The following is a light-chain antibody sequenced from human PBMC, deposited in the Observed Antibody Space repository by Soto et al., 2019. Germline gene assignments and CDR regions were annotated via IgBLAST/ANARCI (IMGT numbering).Light chain of an antibody. CDR2: GAS. CDR3: QHHNSYSQT. CDR1: QSIRHY. Sequence: DIQMTQSPPTLSASVGDRVTITCRASQSIRHYLAWYQQMPGKAPKLLIYGASTLQSGVTSRLSGSGSGTEFTLTISSLQPDDFGTYFCQHHNSYSQTFGQGTKVAIK. J-gene: IGKJ1*01. V-gene: IGKV1-5*01.